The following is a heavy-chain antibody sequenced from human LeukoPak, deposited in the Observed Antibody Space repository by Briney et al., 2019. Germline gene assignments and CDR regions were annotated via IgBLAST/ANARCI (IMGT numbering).Heavy chain of an antibody. Sequence: ASVKVSCKASGGTFSSYAISWVRQAPGQGLEWMGWINPNSGGTKYAQKFQGRVTMTRDTSISTAYMELRRLRSDDTAVYYCARDPTTYCSSTSCYYYYYMDVWGKGTTVTVSS. V-gene: IGHV1-2*02. CDR1: GGTFSSYA. CDR2: INPNSGGT. J-gene: IGHJ6*03. CDR3: ARDPTTYCSSTSCYYYYYMDV. D-gene: IGHD2-2*01.